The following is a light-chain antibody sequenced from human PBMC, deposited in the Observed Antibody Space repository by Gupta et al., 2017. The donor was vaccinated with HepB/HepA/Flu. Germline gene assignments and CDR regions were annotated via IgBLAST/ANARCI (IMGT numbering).Light chain of an antibody. V-gene: IGKV3-11*01. J-gene: IGKJ4*01. CDR2: DSS. CDR3: QQRGDWPIT. CDR1: QSVSHY. Sequence: EIMLTQSPATLSLSPGERATLSCRASQSVSHYLAWYQQRPGQAPRLLIYDSSKGATGVPARFSGSGSGTDFTLTISGLEPEDSAIYSCQQRGDWPITFGGGTKVEIK.